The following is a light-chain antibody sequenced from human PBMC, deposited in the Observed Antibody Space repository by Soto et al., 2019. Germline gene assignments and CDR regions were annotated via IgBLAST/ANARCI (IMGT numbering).Light chain of an antibody. CDR2: GAT. Sequence: DVQLTQSPSSLSASTGERDTITCRASQSVFEHLTWYQQRPGKAPKLLIYGATRLYSGVPSRFSGSGFGTEFTLTISRLQSEDFATYYCQQSSSTPLTFGGGTKVEFK. V-gene: IGKV1-39*01. CDR3: QQSSSTPLT. CDR1: QSVFEH. J-gene: IGKJ4*01.